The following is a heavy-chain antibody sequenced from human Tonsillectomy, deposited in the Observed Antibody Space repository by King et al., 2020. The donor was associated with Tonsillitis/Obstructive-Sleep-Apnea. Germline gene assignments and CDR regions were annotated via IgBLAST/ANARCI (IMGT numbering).Heavy chain of an antibody. V-gene: IGHV4-59*01. J-gene: IGHJ3*02. CDR2: IYSSGST. D-gene: IGHD2-8*01. Sequence: QLQESGPGLVKPSETLSLTCTVSGGSISSYSWSWIRQPQGKGLEWIGYIYSSGSTNYNPSLKSRVTISVDTSKNQFSLKLSSVTAADTAVYYCARDMVLEAGGDAFDIWGQGTMVTVSS. CDR1: GGSISSYS. CDR3: ARDMVLEAGGDAFDI.